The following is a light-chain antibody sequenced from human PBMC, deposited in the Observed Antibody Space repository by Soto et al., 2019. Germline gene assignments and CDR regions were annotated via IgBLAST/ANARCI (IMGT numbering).Light chain of an antibody. CDR3: QHYDTLVT. CDR2: DAS. CDR1: QDISNF. J-gene: IGKJ3*01. V-gene: IGKV1-33*01. Sequence: DIQMTQSPSSLSVSVGDRVTITCQASQDISNFLNWYQQKPGKAPKLLINDASNLETGVPSRFSGSGSGTDFTFTISSLQPEDIATYYCQHYDTLVTFGPGTKVDIK.